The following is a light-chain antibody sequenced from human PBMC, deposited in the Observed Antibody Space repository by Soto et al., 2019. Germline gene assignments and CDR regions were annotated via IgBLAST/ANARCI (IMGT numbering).Light chain of an antibody. V-gene: IGKV3-20*01. CDR3: QQYSSPPQT. Sequence: EIVLTQSPGTLSLSPADRATLSCRASETVTGKYLAWYQQKVGQAPRLLIFAASNRATGIPDRFSGSGSGTDCTLTISRLEPEDFAMYFCQQYSSPPQTFGQGTKVEIK. J-gene: IGKJ1*01. CDR1: ETVTGKY. CDR2: AAS.